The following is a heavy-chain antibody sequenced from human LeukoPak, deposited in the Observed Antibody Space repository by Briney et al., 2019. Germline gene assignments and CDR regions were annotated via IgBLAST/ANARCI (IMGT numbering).Heavy chain of an antibody. D-gene: IGHD1-26*01. J-gene: IGHJ5*02. CDR1: GGTFSSYA. CDR3: ATIPKLPGA. V-gene: IGHV1-24*01. CDR2: FDPEDGET. Sequence: ASVKVSCKASGGTFSSYAISWVRQAPGQGLEWMGGFDPEDGETIYAQKFQGRVTMTEDTSTDTAYMELSSLRSEDTAVYYCATIPKLPGAWGQGNLVTVSS.